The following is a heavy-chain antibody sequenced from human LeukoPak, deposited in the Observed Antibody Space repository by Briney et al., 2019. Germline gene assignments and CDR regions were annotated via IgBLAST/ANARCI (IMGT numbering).Heavy chain of an antibody. CDR3: TTDPVRGVIQFGNWFDP. J-gene: IGHJ5*02. CDR1: GXTFSYAW. CDR2: IKSKTDGGTT. V-gene: IGHV3-15*01. D-gene: IGHD3-10*02. Sequence: GGSLRLSCAASGXTFSYAWMSWVRQAPGKGLEWVGRIKSKTDGGTTDYAAPVKGRFTISRDDSKNMVYLQMNSLKTEDTAVYYSTTDPVRGVIQFGNWFDPWGQGTLVTVSS.